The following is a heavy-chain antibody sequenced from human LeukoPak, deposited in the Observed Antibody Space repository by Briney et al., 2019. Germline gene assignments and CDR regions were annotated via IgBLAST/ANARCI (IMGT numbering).Heavy chain of an antibody. D-gene: IGHD6-13*01. CDR3: ARGKSSSWYEDWFDP. Sequence: SVKVSCKASGGTFTSYAISCVRQAPGQGLEWVGGIIAIFGTANYAQKFQGRVTITADESTSTAYMDLSSLRSEDTAVYYCARGKSSSWYEDWFDPWGQGTLVTVSA. CDR1: GGTFTSYA. J-gene: IGHJ5*02. V-gene: IGHV1-69*13. CDR2: IIAIFGTA.